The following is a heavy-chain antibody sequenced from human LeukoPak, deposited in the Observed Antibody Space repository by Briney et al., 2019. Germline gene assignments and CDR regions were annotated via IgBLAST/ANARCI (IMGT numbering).Heavy chain of an antibody. J-gene: IGHJ6*02. V-gene: IGHV4-30-2*01. Sequence: SETLSLTCAVSGGSISSGGYSWSWIRQPPGKGLEWIGYIYHSGSTYYNPSLKSRVTISVDTSKNQFSLKLSSVTAADTAVYYCARLTARYYYGMDVWGQGTTVTVSS. CDR2: IYHSGST. CDR3: ARLTARYYYGMDV. CDR1: GGSISSGGYS. D-gene: IGHD1-14*01.